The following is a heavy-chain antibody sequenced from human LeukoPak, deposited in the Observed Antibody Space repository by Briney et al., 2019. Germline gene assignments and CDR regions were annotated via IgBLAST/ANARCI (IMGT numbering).Heavy chain of an antibody. CDR2: ISAYNGDT. V-gene: IGHV1-18*04. CDR3: ARARDGYNYSPLGY. Sequence: ASVRVSCKASGYTYTNYGINWVRQAPGQGLEWMGWISAYNGDTNYAQKFQGRVTMTTDTSATTAYMELRGLRSDDTAVYFCARARDGYNYSPLGYWGQGTLVTVSS. CDR1: GYTYTNYG. D-gene: IGHD5-24*01. J-gene: IGHJ4*02.